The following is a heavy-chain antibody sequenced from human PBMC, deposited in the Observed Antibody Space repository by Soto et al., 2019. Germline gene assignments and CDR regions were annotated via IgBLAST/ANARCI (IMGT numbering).Heavy chain of an antibody. D-gene: IGHD5-18*01. Sequence: EPLSLTCTVSGGSISSYYWSWIRQPPGKGLEWIGYIYYSGSTNYNPSLKSRVTISVDTSKNQFSLKLSSVTAADTAVYYCATRMEGYSYGYYDYWGQGTLVTVSS. CDR2: IYYSGST. J-gene: IGHJ4*02. CDR1: GGSISSYY. V-gene: IGHV4-59*01. CDR3: ATRMEGYSYGYYDY.